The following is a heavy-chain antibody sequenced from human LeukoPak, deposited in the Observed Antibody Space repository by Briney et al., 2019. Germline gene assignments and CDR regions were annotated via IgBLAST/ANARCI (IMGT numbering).Heavy chain of an antibody. CDR2: ISAYNGNT. Sequence: ASVKVSCKASGYTFTSYGISWVRQAPGQGLEWMGWISAYNGNTNYAQKLQGRVTMTTDTSTSTAYMELRSLRSDDTAAYYCARAPNCGGGSCYSDYWGQGTLVTVSS. V-gene: IGHV1-18*01. CDR3: ARAPNCGGGSCYSDY. CDR1: GYTFTSYG. J-gene: IGHJ4*02. D-gene: IGHD2-15*01.